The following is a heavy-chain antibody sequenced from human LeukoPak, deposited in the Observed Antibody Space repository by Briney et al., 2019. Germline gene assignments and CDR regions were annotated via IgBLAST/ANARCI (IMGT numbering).Heavy chain of an antibody. J-gene: IGHJ4*02. CDR2: ISGSGGST. D-gene: IGHD6-19*01. V-gene: IGHV3-23*01. CDR1: GFTFSSYA. CDR3: AKSPYSSGWQWGDY. Sequence: GGSLRLSCAASGFTFSSYAMSWVRQAPGKGLELVSAISGSGGSTYYADSVKDRFTSSRDNSKNTLYLQMNSMRAEDTAVYYCAKSPYSSGWQWGDYWGQGTLVTVSS.